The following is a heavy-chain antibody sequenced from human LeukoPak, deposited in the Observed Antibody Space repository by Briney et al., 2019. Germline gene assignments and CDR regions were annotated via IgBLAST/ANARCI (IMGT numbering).Heavy chain of an antibody. CDR1: GFTFSSYT. Sequence: GGSLRLSCAASGFTFSSYTMNWVRQAPGKGLEWVSSISSSSSYIYYADSVKGRFTFSRDNAKNSLFLQMNSLRDEETAVYYCARRYSSSWFKPFDLWGQGTMVTVSS. D-gene: IGHD6-13*01. CDR3: ARRYSSSWFKPFDL. V-gene: IGHV3-21*04. J-gene: IGHJ3*01. CDR2: ISSSSSYI.